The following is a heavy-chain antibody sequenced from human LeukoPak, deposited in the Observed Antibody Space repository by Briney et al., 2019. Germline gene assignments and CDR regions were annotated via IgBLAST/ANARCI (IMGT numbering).Heavy chain of an antibody. D-gene: IGHD6-13*01. V-gene: IGHV1-8*01. CDR2: MNPSSGNT. CDR1: GYTFTSYD. J-gene: IGHJ4*02. CDR3: ARGFRIAAARLGY. Sequence: ASVKVSCKASGYTFTSYDINWVRPATGQGLEWMGWMNPSSGNTGYAQKFQGRVTMTRNTSISTAYMELSSLRAEDTAVYYCARGFRIAAARLGYWGQGTLVTVSS.